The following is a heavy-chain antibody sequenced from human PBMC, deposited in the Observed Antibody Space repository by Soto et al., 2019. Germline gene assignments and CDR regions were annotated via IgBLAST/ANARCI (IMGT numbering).Heavy chain of an antibody. CDR2: INWNGGST. CDR1: GFTFDDYG. V-gene: IGHV3-20*01. CDR3: ARAGSGWYGSWFDP. J-gene: IGHJ5*02. Sequence: GGSLRLSCAASGFTFDDYGMSWVRQAPGKGLEWVSGINWNGGSTGYADSVKGRFTISRDNAKNSLYLQMNSLRAEDTALYHCARAGSGWYGSWFDPWGQGTLVTVSS. D-gene: IGHD6-19*01.